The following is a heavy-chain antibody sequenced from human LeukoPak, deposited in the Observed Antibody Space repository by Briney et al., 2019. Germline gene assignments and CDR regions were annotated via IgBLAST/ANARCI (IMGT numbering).Heavy chain of an antibody. CDR2: IHYSGST. D-gene: IGHD6-6*01. CDR1: GGSISSSSYY. V-gene: IGHV4-39*01. J-gene: IGHJ4*02. Sequence: SETLSLTCTVSGGSISSSSYYWGWIRQPPGKGLEWIGSIHYSGSTYYNPSLKSRVTISVDTSENQFSLSLSSVTAADMAVYYCARHEYLSLAAPLDYWGQGTLVTVSS. CDR3: ARHEYLSLAAPLDY.